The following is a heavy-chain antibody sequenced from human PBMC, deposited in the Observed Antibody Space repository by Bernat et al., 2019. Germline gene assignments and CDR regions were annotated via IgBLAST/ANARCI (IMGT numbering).Heavy chain of an antibody. CDR2: IYSGGST. CDR3: ARGSNTHSSGYYPTVDY. Sequence: EVQLVESGGGLVQPGGSLRLSCAASGFTVSSNYMSWGRQAPGKGLEWVSVIYSGGSTYYAEYGKGRFTISRDKSKNTLYIQMSSLRAEDTAVYYCARGSNTHSSGYYPTVDYWGQGTLVTVSS. D-gene: IGHD3-22*01. J-gene: IGHJ4*02. V-gene: IGHV3-66*01. CDR1: GFTVSSNY.